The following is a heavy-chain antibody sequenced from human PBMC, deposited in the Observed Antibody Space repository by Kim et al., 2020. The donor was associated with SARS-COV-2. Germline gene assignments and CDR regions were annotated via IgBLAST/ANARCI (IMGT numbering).Heavy chain of an antibody. D-gene: IGHD3-22*01. CDR3: ASRGGWLDFDY. J-gene: IGHJ4*02. Sequence: SETLSLTCAVYGGSFSGYYWSWIRQPPGKGLEWIGEINHSGSTNYNPSLKSRVTISVDTSKNQFSLKLSSVTAADTAVYYCASRGGWLDFDYWGQGTLVT. CDR2: INHSGST. CDR1: GGSFSGYY. V-gene: IGHV4-34*01.